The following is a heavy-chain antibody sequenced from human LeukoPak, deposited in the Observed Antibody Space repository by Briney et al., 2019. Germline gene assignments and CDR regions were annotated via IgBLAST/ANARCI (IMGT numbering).Heavy chain of an antibody. CDR1: GASFSSGGPY. J-gene: IGHJ4*03. CDR3: ARVGGYNILTAYYSYYFDY. CDR2: VHYSGST. Sequence: PSETLSFTCTVSGASFSSGGPYRSWIRQPPGRGLEWIGYVHYSGSTYYNPSLKRRATISVDRSTNQFCLKLSSVTAADTAVYYCARVGGYNILTAYYSYYFDYWGHGALVTVSS. D-gene: IGHD3-9*01. V-gene: IGHV4-31*03.